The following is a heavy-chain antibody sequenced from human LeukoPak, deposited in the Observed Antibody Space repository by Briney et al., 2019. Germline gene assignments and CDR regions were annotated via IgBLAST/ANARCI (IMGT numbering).Heavy chain of an antibody. J-gene: IGHJ4*02. CDR2: INHSGST. V-gene: IGHV4-39*07. Sequence: PSETLSLTCTVSGGSISSSSYYWGWIRQPPGKGLEWIGEINHSGSTNYNPSLKSRVTISVDTSKNQFSLKLSSVTAADTAVYYCARRLPAATITYYFDYWGQGTLVTVSS. CDR3: ARRLPAATITYYFDY. D-gene: IGHD2-2*01. CDR1: GGSISSSSYY.